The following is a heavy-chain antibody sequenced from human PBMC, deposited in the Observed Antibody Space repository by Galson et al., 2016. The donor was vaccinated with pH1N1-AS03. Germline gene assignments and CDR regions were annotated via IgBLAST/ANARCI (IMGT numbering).Heavy chain of an antibody. J-gene: IGHJ4*02. Sequence: QSGAEVKKPGESLKISCKTSGYIFTSYWVAWVHHMPGKGLEWMGIIYPGDSDTRYSPSFQGQVTISADRSINTAYLQWSSLMASDTAIYYCARQVRDGYNDSLDDWGQGILVTVSS. CDR2: IYPGDSDT. D-gene: IGHD5-24*01. CDR1: GYIFTSYW. V-gene: IGHV5-51*07. CDR3: ARQVRDGYNDSLDD.